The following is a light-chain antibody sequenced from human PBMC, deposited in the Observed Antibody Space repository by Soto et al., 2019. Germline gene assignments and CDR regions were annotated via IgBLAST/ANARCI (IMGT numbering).Light chain of an antibody. CDR3: QQYGSSPLYT. CDR2: GAS. J-gene: IGKJ2*01. V-gene: IGKV3-20*01. Sequence: EIVLTQSPGTLSLSPGERATLSCRASQSVRSSYLAWYQQKPGQAPRLLIYGASRRAAGVPDRFSGRGSGTDFTLTISRLEPEDFAVYYCQQYGSSPLYTFGQGTKLEIK. CDR1: QSVRSSY.